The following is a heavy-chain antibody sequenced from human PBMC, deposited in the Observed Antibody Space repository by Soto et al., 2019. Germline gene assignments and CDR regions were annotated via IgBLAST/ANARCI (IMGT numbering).Heavy chain of an antibody. Sequence: PVGSLRLSCEASGFAFDTYGMHWIRHGAGQGLEWVATMSYGGSKIYYRDSVRGRFSISRDDSKRTLYLQMNSLRAEDTAVYYCAKDRDPYYYYYLMDVWGQGTTVTVSS. CDR1: GFAFDTYG. V-gene: IGHV3-30*18. CDR2: MSYGGSKI. CDR3: AKDRDPYYYYYLMDV. J-gene: IGHJ6*02.